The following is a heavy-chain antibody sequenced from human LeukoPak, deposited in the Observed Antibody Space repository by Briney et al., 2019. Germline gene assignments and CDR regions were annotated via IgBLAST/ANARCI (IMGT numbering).Heavy chain of an antibody. CDR2: INHSGST. CDR3: ARQTIQTSLGGVPDYFDS. J-gene: IGHJ4*02. D-gene: IGHD3-16*01. CDR1: GGSFSGYY. V-gene: IGHV4-34*01. Sequence: PSETLSLTCAVYGGSFSGYYWSWIRQPPGKGLEWIGEINHSGSTNYNPSLKSRVTISVDTSKNQSSLKLSSVTAADTAVYYCARQTIQTSLGGVPDYFDSWGQGTPVTVSS.